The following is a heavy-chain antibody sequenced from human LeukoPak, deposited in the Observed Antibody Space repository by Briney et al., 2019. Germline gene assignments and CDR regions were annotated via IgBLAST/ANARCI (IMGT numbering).Heavy chain of an antibody. CDR3: AKGGESYYNHYYIDV. J-gene: IGHJ6*03. Sequence: PGGSLRLSCAASGFSFNSYAMTWVRQAPGKGPEWVSAISGGGSSTYYADSVKGRFTISRDNSKSTLYLQMNSLRAEDTAVYYCAKGGESYYNHYYIDVWGKGTTVTVSS. CDR1: GFSFNSYA. V-gene: IGHV3-23*01. D-gene: IGHD3-16*01. CDR2: ISGGGSST.